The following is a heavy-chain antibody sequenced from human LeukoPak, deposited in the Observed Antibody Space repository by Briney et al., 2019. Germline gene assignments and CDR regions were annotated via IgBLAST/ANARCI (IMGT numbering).Heavy chain of an antibody. J-gene: IGHJ4*02. D-gene: IGHD1-20*01. CDR1: GFTFSSYS. Sequence: PGGSLRLSCAASGFTFSSYSMNWVRQAPGKGLEWVSSISSSSSYIYYADSVKGRFTISRDNAKNSLYLQMNSLRAEDTAVYYCARDALASNWNDVDYWGQGTLVTVSS. CDR3: ARDALASNWNDVDY. CDR2: ISSSSSYI. V-gene: IGHV3-21*01.